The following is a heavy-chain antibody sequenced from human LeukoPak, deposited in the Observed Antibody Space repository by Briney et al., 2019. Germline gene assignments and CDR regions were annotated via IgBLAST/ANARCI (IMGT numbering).Heavy chain of an antibody. Sequence: TSETLSLTCTVSGGSIGSGTYYWNWIRQPAGKGLEWIGRVGRMYNRGSTNYNPSLKSPVTISLDTSKNQFSLKLSSVTAADTAVYYCASSSWLRDANFDSWGQGTLVTVSS. CDR1: GGSIGSGTYY. CDR2: VGRMYNRGST. J-gene: IGHJ4*02. D-gene: IGHD2-2*01. CDR3: ASSSWLRDANFDS. V-gene: IGHV4-61*02.